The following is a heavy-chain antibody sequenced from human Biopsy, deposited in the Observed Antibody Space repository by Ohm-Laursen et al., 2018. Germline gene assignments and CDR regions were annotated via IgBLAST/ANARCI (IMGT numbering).Heavy chain of an antibody. CDR3: VRGVDYYDPYHYYALDV. CDR1: GESFNGYY. CDR2: INHSGRT. J-gene: IGHJ6*02. Sequence: PGTLSLTCAVYGESFNGYYWSWIRQTPGKGLEWIGEINHSGRTNYNPSLKSRVTKSVDTSKNQFSLKVRSVTAADTAVYYCVRGVDYYDPYHYYALDVWGQGTTVTVSS. V-gene: IGHV4-34*01. D-gene: IGHD3-22*01.